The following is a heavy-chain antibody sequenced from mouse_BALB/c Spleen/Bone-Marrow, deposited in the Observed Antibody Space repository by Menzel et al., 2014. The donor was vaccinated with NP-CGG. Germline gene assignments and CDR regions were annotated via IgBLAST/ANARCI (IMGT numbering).Heavy chain of an antibody. Sequence: VQLQESGAELVKPGTSVNLSCKASGYTFTDYIIHWVKQRSGQGLEWIGWFYPGSGSIKYNEKFKDKATLTADKSSNTVYMELSRLTSEDSAVYFCARHEDLDIRRRLSAMDYWGQGTSVTVPS. J-gene: IGHJ4*01. D-gene: IGHD2-12*01. CDR2: FYPGSGSI. CDR1: GYTFTDYI. CDR3: ARHEDLDIRRRLSAMDY. V-gene: IGHV1-62-2*01.